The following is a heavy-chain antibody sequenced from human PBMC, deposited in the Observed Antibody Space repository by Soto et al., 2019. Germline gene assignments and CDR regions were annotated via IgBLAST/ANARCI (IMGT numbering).Heavy chain of an antibody. CDR3: AHRPFGYSGYDYFDY. D-gene: IGHD5-12*01. Sequence: SGPTLVNPTQTLTLTCTFSGFSLSTSGVGVGWIHQPPGKALEWLSLIYWNDDKRYSPSLKSRLTITKDTSKNQLVLTMTNMDPVDTATYYCAHRPFGYSGYDYFDYWGQGTLVTVSS. CDR2: IYWNDDK. J-gene: IGHJ4*02. V-gene: IGHV2-5*01. CDR1: GFSLSTSGVG.